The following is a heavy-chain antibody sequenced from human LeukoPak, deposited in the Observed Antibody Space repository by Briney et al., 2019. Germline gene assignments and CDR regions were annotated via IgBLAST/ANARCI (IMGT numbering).Heavy chain of an antibody. D-gene: IGHD6-13*01. CDR2: ISGSGGST. CDR1: RFTFSSYA. Sequence: GGSLRLSCAASRFTFSSYAMSWVRQAPGKGLEWVSAISGSGGSTYYADSVKGRFTISRDNSKNTLYLQMNSLRAEDTAVYYCAKVPSSWDYYYYYMDVWGKGTTVTVSS. J-gene: IGHJ6*03. CDR3: AKVPSSWDYYYYYMDV. V-gene: IGHV3-23*01.